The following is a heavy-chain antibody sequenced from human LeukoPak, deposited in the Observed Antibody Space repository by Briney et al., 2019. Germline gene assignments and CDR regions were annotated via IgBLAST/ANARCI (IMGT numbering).Heavy chain of an antibody. D-gene: IGHD6-19*01. J-gene: IGHJ4*02. CDR3: ARDPSGWYYFDY. CDR1: GFTVSGNY. V-gene: IGHV3-66*01. CDR2: IYSGGST. Sequence: GGSLRLSCAASGFTVSGNYMSWVRQAPGKGLEWVSVIYSGGSTYYADSVKGRFTISRDNSKNTLYLQMNSLRAEDTAVYYCARDPSGWYYFDYWGQGTLVTVSS.